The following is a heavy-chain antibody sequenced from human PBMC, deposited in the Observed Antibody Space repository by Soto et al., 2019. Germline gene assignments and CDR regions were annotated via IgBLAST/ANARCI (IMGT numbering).Heavy chain of an antibody. Sequence: QVQLRQWGAGLLKPSETLSLTCGISGGYFSANYWSWIRQSPGKGLEWLGEINHSGSTEYNPSLKSRVTISADSSKNQSSLTLTSATAAETAVYYCPTGGLFSPWGQGTLVTVSS. CDR2: INHSGST. D-gene: IGHD3-3*01. CDR1: GGYFSANY. J-gene: IGHJ5*02. CDR3: PTGGLFSP. V-gene: IGHV4-34*01.